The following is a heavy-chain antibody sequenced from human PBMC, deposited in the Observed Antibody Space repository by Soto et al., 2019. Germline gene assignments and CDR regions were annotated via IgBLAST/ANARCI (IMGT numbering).Heavy chain of an antibody. V-gene: IGHV4-34*01. D-gene: IGHD4-17*01. CDR2: INHSGST. CDR3: GTVTTPRLYYYYYGMDV. CDR1: GGSFSGYY. J-gene: IGHJ6*02. Sequence: SETLSLTCAVYGGSFSGYYWSWIRQPPGKGLEWIGEINHSGSTNYNPSIKSRDTISVDTSKNQFSLKLSSVTAADTSVYYCGTVTTPRLYYYYYGMDVWGQGTTVTVSS.